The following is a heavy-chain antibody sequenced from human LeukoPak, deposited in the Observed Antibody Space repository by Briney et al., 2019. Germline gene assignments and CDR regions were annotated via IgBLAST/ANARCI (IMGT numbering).Heavy chain of an antibody. D-gene: IGHD4-17*01. CDR3: AREGHRYGDSFDY. V-gene: IGHV3-21*01. Sequence: SGGSLRLSCAASGFTFSSYSMNWVRQAPGKGLEWVSSISSSSSYIYYADSVKGRFTISRDNAKNSLYLQMNSLRAEDTAVYYCAREGHRYGDSFDYWGQGTLVTVSS. J-gene: IGHJ4*02. CDR1: GFTFSSYS. CDR2: ISSSSSYI.